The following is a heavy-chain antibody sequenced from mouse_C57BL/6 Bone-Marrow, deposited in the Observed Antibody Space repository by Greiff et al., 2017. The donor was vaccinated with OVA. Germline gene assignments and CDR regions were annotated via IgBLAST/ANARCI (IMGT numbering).Heavy chain of an antibody. CDR1: GFSLSTSGMG. D-gene: IGHD1-1*01. CDR2: IYWDDDK. V-gene: IGHV8-12*01. CDR3: ALRDYYCSSLYYFDY. J-gene: IGHJ2*01. Sequence: QVTLKESGPGILQSSQTLSLTCSFSGFSLSTSGMGVSWLRQPSGKGLEWLAPIYWDDDKRYHPSLKSRLTISKDTSRNQVFLKITRVDTADTATYYCALRDYYCSSLYYFDYWGQGTTLTVSS.